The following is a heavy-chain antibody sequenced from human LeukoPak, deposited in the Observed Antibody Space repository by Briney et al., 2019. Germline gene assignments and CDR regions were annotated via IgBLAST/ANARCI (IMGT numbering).Heavy chain of an antibody. V-gene: IGHV1-69*05. CDR3: ARSRLVGVVINPRMDV. Sequence: WASVKVSSKASGGAFSSYAISWVRQAPGQGLEWMGGIIPIFGTANYAQKFQGRVTITTDESTSTAYMELSSLRSEDTAVYYCARSRLVGVVINPRMDVWGKGTTVTVSS. D-gene: IGHD3-3*01. CDR1: GGAFSSYA. J-gene: IGHJ6*04. CDR2: IIPIFGTA.